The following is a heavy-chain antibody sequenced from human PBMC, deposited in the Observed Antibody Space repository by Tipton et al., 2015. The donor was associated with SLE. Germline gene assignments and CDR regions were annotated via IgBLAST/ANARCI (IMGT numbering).Heavy chain of an antibody. D-gene: IGHD3-3*01. V-gene: IGHV3-30*02. CDR2: IRYDGSNK. CDR3: AKDQEFLEWLDYFDY. J-gene: IGHJ4*02. CDR1: GFTFSSYG. Sequence: SLRLSCAASGFTFSSYGMHWVRQAPGKRLEWVAFIRYDGSNKYYADSVKGRFTISRDNSKNTLYLQMNSLRAEDTAVYYCAKDQEFLEWLDYFDYWGQGTLVTVSS.